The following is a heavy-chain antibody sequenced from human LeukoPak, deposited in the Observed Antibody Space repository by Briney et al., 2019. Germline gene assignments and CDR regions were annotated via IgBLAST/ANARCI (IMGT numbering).Heavy chain of an antibody. Sequence: SETLCLTCAVYGGSFSGYYWSWIRQPPGKGLEWIGEINHSGSTNYNPSLKSRVTISVDTSKNQFSLKLSSVTAADTAVYYCARGMVRGVSLMDVWGQGTTVTVSS. CDR2: INHSGST. J-gene: IGHJ6*02. D-gene: IGHD3-10*01. V-gene: IGHV4-34*01. CDR3: ARGMVRGVSLMDV. CDR1: GGSFSGYY.